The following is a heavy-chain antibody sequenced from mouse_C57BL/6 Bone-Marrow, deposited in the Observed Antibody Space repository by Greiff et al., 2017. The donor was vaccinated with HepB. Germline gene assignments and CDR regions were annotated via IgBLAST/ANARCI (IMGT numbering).Heavy chain of an antibody. J-gene: IGHJ4*01. CDR2: IYPGDGDT. V-gene: IGHV1-80*01. D-gene: IGHD2-1*01. CDR1: GYAFSSYW. Sequence: QVQLQQSGAELVKPGASVKISCKASGYAFSSYWMNWVKQRPGKGLEWIGQIYPGDGDTNYNGKFKGKATLTADKSSSTAYMQLSSLTSEDSAVYFCERKGIYYGAMDYWGQGTSVTVSS. CDR3: ERKGIYYGAMDY.